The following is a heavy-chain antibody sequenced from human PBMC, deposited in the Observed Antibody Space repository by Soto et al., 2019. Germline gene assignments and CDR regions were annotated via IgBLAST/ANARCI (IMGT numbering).Heavy chain of an antibody. CDR2: IYYSGST. D-gene: IGHD3-3*01. V-gene: IGHV4-30-4*01. CDR1: VGSISSGDYY. Sequence: SETLSLTCTVSVGSISSGDYYWSWIRQPPGKGLEWIGYIYYSGSTYYNPSLKSRVTISVDTSKNQFSLKLSSVTAADTAVYYCARVVDFWSGYQQYFDYWGQGNRGTV. CDR3: ARVVDFWSGYQQYFDY. J-gene: IGHJ4*02.